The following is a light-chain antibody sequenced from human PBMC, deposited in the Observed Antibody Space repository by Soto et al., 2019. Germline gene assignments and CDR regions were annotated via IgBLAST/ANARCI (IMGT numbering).Light chain of an antibody. Sequence: EIVLTQSPGTLSLSPGERATLSCRASQSVSSSYLAWFQQKPGQAPRLLIYGASSRATGIPDRFSGSESGTDFTLTISRLEPEDLAVYYCQQYGGSPWTIGQGTKVEIK. CDR2: GAS. J-gene: IGKJ1*01. CDR1: QSVSSSY. V-gene: IGKV3-20*01. CDR3: QQYGGSPWT.